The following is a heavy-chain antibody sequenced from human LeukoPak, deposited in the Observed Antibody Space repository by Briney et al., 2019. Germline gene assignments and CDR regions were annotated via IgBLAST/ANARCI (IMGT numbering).Heavy chain of an antibody. D-gene: IGHD3-10*01. V-gene: IGHV3-11*05. J-gene: IGHJ4*02. CDR1: GFTFSDYY. Sequence: GGSLKLSCAVSGFTFSDYYMSWIRQAPGKGLEWVSDISSSRRYTNYADSVKGRFTISTDNAKNSLYLQMNSLRAEDTAVYYCARDRLIMVRGLPDYWGQGTLVTVSS. CDR3: ARDRLIMVRGLPDY. CDR2: ISSSRRYT.